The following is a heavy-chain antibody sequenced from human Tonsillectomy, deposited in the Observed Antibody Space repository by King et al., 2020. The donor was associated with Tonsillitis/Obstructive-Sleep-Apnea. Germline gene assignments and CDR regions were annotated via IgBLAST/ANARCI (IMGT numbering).Heavy chain of an antibody. CDR2: ITPIFGAA. V-gene: IGHV1-69*01. Sequence: QLVQSGAEVKKPGSSVKVSCKASGGTFSTYAISWVRQAPGQGLEWMGGITPIFGAADYAQKFQGSVTITADESTSTAYMELSSLRSEDTAVYYCARGSPTTPIYAYWGQGTLVTVSS. D-gene: IGHD1-1*01. CDR1: GGTFSTYA. J-gene: IGHJ4*02. CDR3: ARGSPTTPIYAY.